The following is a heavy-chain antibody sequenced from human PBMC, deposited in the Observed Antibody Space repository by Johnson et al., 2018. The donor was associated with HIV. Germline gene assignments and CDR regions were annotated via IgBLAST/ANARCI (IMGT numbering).Heavy chain of an antibody. CDR1: GFTFSSYA. Sequence: VQLVESGGGLVQPGRSLRLSCAASGFTFSSYAMHWVRQAPGKGLEWVSGIYWHGGRTSYADSVKGRFTISRDNAKNSLYLQMNSLRAEDTALYYCVRGGLGYQNIHDALDIWGQGTMVTVSS. CDR3: VRGGLGYQNIHDALDI. CDR2: IYWHGGRT. J-gene: IGHJ3*02. V-gene: IGHV3-20*04. D-gene: IGHD2-2*01.